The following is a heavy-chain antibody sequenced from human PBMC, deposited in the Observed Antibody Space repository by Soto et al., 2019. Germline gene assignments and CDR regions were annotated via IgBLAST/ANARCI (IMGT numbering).Heavy chain of an antibody. V-gene: IGHV4-31*03. D-gene: IGHD3-22*01. J-gene: IGHJ5*02. CDR2: IYYSGST. CDR3: ARYRITMIDVGWFAP. CDR1: GGSISSGGYY. Sequence: QVQLQESGPGLVKPSQTLSLTCTVSGGSISSGGYYWSWIRQHPGKGLEWIGYIYYSGSTYYNPSLKSRVTISVDTSKNQFSLKLSSVTAADTAVYYCARYRITMIDVGWFAPWGQGTLVTVSS.